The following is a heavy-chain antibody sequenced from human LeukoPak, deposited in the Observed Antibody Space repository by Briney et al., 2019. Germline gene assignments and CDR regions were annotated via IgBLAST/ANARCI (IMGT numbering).Heavy chain of an antibody. J-gene: IGHJ4*02. CDR2: ISFDGSTK. D-gene: IGHD3-10*01. CDR3: ARGRRYGSQTYVLDY. CDR1: GFXLSSYS. Sequence: PGGSLRLSCAASGFXLSSYSIHWVRQAPGRGLEWVAFISFDGSTKYYADSVKGRFTISRDSSKITVYLQMNSLRDEDTAVYYCARGRRYGSQTYVLDYWGPGTLVTVSS. V-gene: IGHV3-30*04.